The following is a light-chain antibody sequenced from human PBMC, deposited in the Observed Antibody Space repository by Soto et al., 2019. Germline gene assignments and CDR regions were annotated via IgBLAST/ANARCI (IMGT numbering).Light chain of an antibody. CDR2: DAS. Sequence: EIVLTQSPGTLCLSPGERATLSCRASQSVSSSYLAWYQQKPGQAPRLLIYDASNRATGIPARFSGSGSGTDFTLTISSLEPEDFAVYYCQQRSNWPWTFGQGTKVDIK. V-gene: IGKV3D-20*02. CDR1: QSVSSSY. J-gene: IGKJ1*01. CDR3: QQRSNWPWT.